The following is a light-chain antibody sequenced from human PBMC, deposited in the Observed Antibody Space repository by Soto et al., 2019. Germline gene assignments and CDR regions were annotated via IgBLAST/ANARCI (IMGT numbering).Light chain of an antibody. Sequence: DIQMTQSPSSLSASVGDRVIITCRTSQGIVNDLAWYQQNPGKAPKRLIFAAASLQSGVPARFSGSGSGTEFTLTISSLQPEDFATYYCLQYNSRPFTFGPGTTVDIK. V-gene: IGKV1-17*01. CDR1: QGIVND. CDR3: LQYNSRPFT. CDR2: AAA. J-gene: IGKJ3*01.